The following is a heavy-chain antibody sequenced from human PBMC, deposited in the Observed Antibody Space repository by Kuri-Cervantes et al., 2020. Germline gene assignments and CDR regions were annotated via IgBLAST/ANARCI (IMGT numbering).Heavy chain of an antibody. V-gene: IGHV3-30*05. D-gene: IGHD2-15*01. J-gene: IGHJ4*02. CDR2: ISYDGSNK. CDR3: ARGPTKIYYFDY. Sequence: GESLKISCAASGFTFDDYTMHWVRQAPGKGLEWVAVISYDGSNKYYADSVKGRFTISRDNSKNTLYLQMNSLRAEGTAVYYCARGPTKIYYFDYWGQGTLVTVSS. CDR1: GFTFDDYT.